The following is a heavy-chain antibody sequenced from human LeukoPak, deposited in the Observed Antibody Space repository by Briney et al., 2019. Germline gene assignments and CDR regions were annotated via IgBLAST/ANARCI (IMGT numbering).Heavy chain of an antibody. V-gene: IGHV3-7*03. Sequence: HPGGSLRLSCAASGFTISTYWMSWVRQAPGKGLEWVANIKQDGRERYYVDSVKGRFTISRDNAKNSLYLQMNSLRAEDTAVYFCARDGNYDYVWGSKGDAFDIWGLGTMVTVSS. D-gene: IGHD3-16*01. J-gene: IGHJ3*02. CDR3: ARDGNYDYVWGSKGDAFDI. CDR2: IKQDGRER. CDR1: GFTISTYW.